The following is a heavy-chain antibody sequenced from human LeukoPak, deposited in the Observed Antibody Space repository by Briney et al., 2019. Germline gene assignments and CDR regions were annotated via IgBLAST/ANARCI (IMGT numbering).Heavy chain of an antibody. V-gene: IGHV3-21*01. CDR2: ISSSSSYI. D-gene: IGHD5-24*01. Sequence: GGSLRLSCAASGFTFSSYSMNWVRQAPGKGLEWVSSISSSSSYIYYADSVKGRFTISRDNAKNSLYLQMNSLRAEDTAVYYCARRRRWLQFSDYWGQGTLVTVSS. J-gene: IGHJ4*02. CDR3: ARRRRWLQFSDY. CDR1: GFTFSSYS.